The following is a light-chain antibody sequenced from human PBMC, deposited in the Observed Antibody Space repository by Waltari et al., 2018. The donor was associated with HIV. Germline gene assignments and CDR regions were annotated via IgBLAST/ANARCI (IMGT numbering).Light chain of an antibody. CDR3: QAWDSTTLV. V-gene: IGLV3-1*01. J-gene: IGLJ2*01. CDR1: KLGNKY. CDR2: QDT. Sequence: SYDVTQPLSVSVSPGQTATITCSGDKLGNKYTSWYQQKAGQSPVLVIYQDTQRPSDIPERFSGSNSGHTATLPSSATQPIDEADYYCQAWDSTTLVFGGGTKLTVL.